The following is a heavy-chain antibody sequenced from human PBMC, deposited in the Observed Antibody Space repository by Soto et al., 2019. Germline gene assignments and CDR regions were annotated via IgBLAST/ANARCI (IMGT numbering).Heavy chain of an antibody. CDR3: ARDLRILYGMDV. CDR2: IYSGDTT. V-gene: IGHV3-53*01. Sequence: EVQLVESGGGLIQPGGSLRLSCAASGVTGSSNYMSWVRHAPGRGLEWVSVIYSGDTTYYADSVKGRFTISRDHSKNTLYLQMNSLRAEDTAVYYCARDLRILYGMDVWGQGTRVTVSS. CDR1: GVTGSSNY. J-gene: IGHJ6*02.